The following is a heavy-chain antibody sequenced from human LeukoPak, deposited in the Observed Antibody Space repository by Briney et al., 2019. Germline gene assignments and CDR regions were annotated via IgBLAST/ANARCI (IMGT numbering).Heavy chain of an antibody. CDR1: GGSISSYF. Sequence: SETLSLTCTVSGGSISSYFWSWIRQPPGKWLEWIRYIYYSGRTNYNPSLKSRVTMSVDTSKNQFSLKLSSVTAADTAVYYCARIDRAVAGTIDYWGQGTLVTVSS. CDR3: ARIDRAVAGTIDY. D-gene: IGHD6-19*01. CDR2: IYYSGRT. J-gene: IGHJ4*02. V-gene: IGHV4-59*08.